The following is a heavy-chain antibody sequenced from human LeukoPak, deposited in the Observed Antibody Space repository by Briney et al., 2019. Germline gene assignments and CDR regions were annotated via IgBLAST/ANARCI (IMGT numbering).Heavy chain of an antibody. V-gene: IGHV4-59*11. CDR2: ISYSGST. J-gene: IGHJ6*03. Sequence: SETLSLTCTVSGGSISSHYWHWIRQPPGKGLEWIGYISYSGSTIYSPSLESRVTMSVDTSKNQFSLKLSSVTAADTAVYYCARVVAARYYYMDVWGKGTTVTVSS. D-gene: IGHD6-6*01. CDR1: GGSISSHY. CDR3: ARVVAARYYYMDV.